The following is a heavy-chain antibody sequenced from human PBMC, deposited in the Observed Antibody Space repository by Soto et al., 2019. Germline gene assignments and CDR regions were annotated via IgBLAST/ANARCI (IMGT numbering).Heavy chain of an antibody. J-gene: IGHJ3*02. CDR3: ARGLEEWGKPTVI. Sequence: GGSLRLSCAASGFAFINNYMSWVLQAPWKGLEWVSLIHSGGGTYYADSVKGRFTISRDDAKSTLYLQMNSLRAEDTAVYYCARGLEEWGKPTVIWGHGTLVTVSS. CDR2: IHSGGGT. V-gene: IGHV3-53*01. CDR1: GFAFINNY. D-gene: IGHD3-3*01.